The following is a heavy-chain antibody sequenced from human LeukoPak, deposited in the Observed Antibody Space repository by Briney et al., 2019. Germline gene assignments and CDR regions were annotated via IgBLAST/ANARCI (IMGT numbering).Heavy chain of an antibody. V-gene: IGHV3-30*02. CDR2: IQYDGGNE. CDR1: GFTFSTYG. D-gene: IGHD1-1*01. J-gene: IGHJ4*02. CDR3: APTGTTGFGYFDY. Sequence: PGGSLRLSCAASGFTFSTYGMHWVRQDPGKGLEWVAFIQYDGGNEYYADSVKGRFTISRDNSKNTLYLQMNSLRAEDTAVYYCAPTGTTGFGYFDYWGQGTLVTGSA.